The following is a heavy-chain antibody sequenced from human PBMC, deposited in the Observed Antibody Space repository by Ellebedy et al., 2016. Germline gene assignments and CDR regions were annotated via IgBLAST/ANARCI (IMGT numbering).Heavy chain of an antibody. CDR2: IDPSDSYT. CDR3: ASLCHDWYSGSYYTNGRAFDI. V-gene: IGHV5-10-1*01. CDR1: GYSFSTSW. D-gene: IGHD1-26*01. J-gene: IGHJ3*02. Sequence: GGSLRLXCKGSGYSFSTSWIAWVRQMPGKGLEWMGRIDPSDSYTNYSPSFQGHVTISADKSISTAYLQWSSLKASDTAMYYCASLCHDWYSGSYYTNGRAFDIWGQGTMVTVSS.